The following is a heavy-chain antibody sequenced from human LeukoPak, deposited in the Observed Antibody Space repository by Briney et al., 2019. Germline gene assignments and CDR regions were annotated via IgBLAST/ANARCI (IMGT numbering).Heavy chain of an antibody. Sequence: RASVKVSCKASGYTFTSYGISWVRQAPGQGLEWMGWISAYNGNTNYAQKLQGRVTMTRDTSTSTVYMELSSLRSEDTAVYYCARARDSSGPVSDYWGQETLVTVSS. D-gene: IGHD3-22*01. CDR1: GYTFTSYG. CDR2: ISAYNGNT. J-gene: IGHJ4*02. CDR3: ARARDSSGPVSDY. V-gene: IGHV1-18*01.